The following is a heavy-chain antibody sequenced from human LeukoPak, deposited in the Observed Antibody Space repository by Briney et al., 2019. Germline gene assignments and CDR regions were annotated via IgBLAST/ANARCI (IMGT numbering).Heavy chain of an antibody. V-gene: IGHV3-73*01. D-gene: IGHD3-9*01. CDR3: ARESLGDILTPDY. J-gene: IGHJ4*02. Sequence: PGGSLRLSCAASGFAFSRPAMHWLRQAPGKGLEWVGRIRSKPNNYATTYSASVEGRFTISRDDSKNMTFLQMNSLQAEDTAVYYCARESLGDILTPDYWGQGTLVTVSS. CDR2: IRSKPNNYAT. CDR1: GFAFSRPA.